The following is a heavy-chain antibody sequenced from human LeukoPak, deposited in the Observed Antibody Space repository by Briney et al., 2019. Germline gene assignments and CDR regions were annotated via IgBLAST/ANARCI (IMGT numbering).Heavy chain of an antibody. J-gene: IGHJ5*02. CDR3: ARGYCSSTSCRFDP. V-gene: IGHV4-59*01. Sequence: KPSETLSLTCTVSGGSISSYYWSWIWQPPGKGLEWIGYIYYSGSTDYNPSLKSRVTISVDTSKNQFSLKLSSVTAADTAVYYCARGYCSSTSCRFDPWGQGTLVTVSS. CDR1: GGSISSYY. D-gene: IGHD2-2*01. CDR2: IYYSGST.